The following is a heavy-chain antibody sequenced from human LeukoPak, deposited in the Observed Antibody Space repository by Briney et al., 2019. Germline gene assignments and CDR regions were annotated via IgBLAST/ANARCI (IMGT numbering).Heavy chain of an antibody. Sequence: HPGGSLRLSCAASGFTFSNFWMGWVRQAPGKGLEWVASIKYDESEKHYVDSVMCVFAISGDNAKNSLYLQMDSLRGEDTAVYFCTRVTTNGYFEYWGQGSLVTVSS. CDR1: GFTFSNFW. CDR2: IKYDESEK. D-gene: IGHD1-1*01. V-gene: IGHV3-7*04. CDR3: TRVTTNGYFEY. J-gene: IGHJ4*02.